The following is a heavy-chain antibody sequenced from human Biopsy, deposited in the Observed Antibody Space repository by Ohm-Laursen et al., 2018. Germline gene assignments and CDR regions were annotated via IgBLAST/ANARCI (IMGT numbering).Heavy chain of an antibody. V-gene: IGHV4-34*01. CDR1: NVSFSSFY. CDR2: VNHRGFT. J-gene: IGHJ3*02. D-gene: IGHD2/OR15-2a*01. CDR3: AKNLAVSSYALDI. Sequence: TLSLTCAVCNVSFSSFYWSWIRQPPGKGLEWIGEVNHRGFTSNNPSLKSRVTISVDTSKNQFSLKLGSVTAADTAVYYCAKNLAVSSYALDIWGQGAMVTVSS.